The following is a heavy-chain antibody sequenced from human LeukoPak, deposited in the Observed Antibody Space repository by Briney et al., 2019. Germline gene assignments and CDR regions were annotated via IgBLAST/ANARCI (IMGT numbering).Heavy chain of an antibody. CDR1: GGSFSGFY. CDR3: ARGRSHNWFDP. CDR2: VNHSGGT. V-gene: IGHV4-34*01. J-gene: IGHJ5*02. Sequence: SETLSLTCAVNGGSFSGFYCTWIRQPPGKGLEWIGEVNHSGGTQYNPSLKSRVTLSVDSSNNHFPLKLTSVTAADTAVYYCARGRSHNWFDPWGQGTLVTVS.